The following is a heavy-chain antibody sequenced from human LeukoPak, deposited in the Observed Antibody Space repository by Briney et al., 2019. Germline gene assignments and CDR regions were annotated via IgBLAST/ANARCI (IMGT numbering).Heavy chain of an antibody. CDR2: INHSGST. CDR3: RIVVVTAGLFDY. V-gene: IGHV4-34*01. CDR1: GGSFSGYY. Sequence: SETLSLTCAVYGGSFSGYYWSWIRQPPGKGLEWIGEINHSGSTNYNPSLKSRVTISVDTSKNQFPLKLSSVTAADTAVYYCRIVVVTAGLFDYWGQGTLVTVSS. J-gene: IGHJ4*02. D-gene: IGHD2-21*02.